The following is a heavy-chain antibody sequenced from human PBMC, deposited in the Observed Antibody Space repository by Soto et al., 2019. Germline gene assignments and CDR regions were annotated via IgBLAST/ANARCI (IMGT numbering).Heavy chain of an antibody. CDR3: ARDQSITIFGVVPYYYYGMDV. J-gene: IGHJ6*02. CDR1: GFTFSSYA. D-gene: IGHD3-3*01. V-gene: IGHV3-30-3*01. Sequence: GGPLRLSCAASGFTFSSYAMHWVRQAPGKGLEWVAVISYDGSNKYYADSVKGRFTISRDNSKNTLYLQMNSLRAEDTAVYYCARDQSITIFGVVPYYYYGMDVWGQGTTVTVSS. CDR2: ISYDGSNK.